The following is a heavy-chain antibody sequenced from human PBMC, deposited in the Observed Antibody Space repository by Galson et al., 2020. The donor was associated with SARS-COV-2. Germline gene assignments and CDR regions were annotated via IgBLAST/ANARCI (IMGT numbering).Heavy chain of an antibody. J-gene: IGHJ4*02. D-gene: IGHD6-13*01. V-gene: IGHV3-33*01. CDR3: ARDRWSSSWGYYFDY. Sequence: GESLKISCAAPGFTFSSYGMHWVRQAPGKGLEWVAVIWYDGSNKYYADSVKGRFTISRDNSKNTLYLQMNSLRAEDTAVYYCARDRWSSSWGYYFDYWGQGTLVTVSS. CDR1: GFTFSSYG. CDR2: IWYDGSNK.